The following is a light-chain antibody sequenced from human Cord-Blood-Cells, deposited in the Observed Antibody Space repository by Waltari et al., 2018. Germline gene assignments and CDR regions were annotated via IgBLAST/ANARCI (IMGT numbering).Light chain of an antibody. CDR3: QQYNNWPPWT. CDR1: QSVSSN. Sequence: EIVMTQSPATLSVSPGERATLSCRASQSVSSNLAWYQQKPGQAPRLLIYGASTRATGSPARFSGSGSGTEFTLTICSLQSEDFAVYYCQQYNNWPPWTFGRGTKVEIK. V-gene: IGKV3-15*01. J-gene: IGKJ1*01. CDR2: GAS.